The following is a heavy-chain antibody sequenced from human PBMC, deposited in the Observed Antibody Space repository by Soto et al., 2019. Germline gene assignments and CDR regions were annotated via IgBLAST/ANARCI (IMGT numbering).Heavy chain of an antibody. CDR2: IIPIFGIA. J-gene: IGHJ6*02. Sequence: QVQLVQSGAEVKKPGSSVKVSCKASGGTFSRYSITWVRQAPGHGLEWIGRIIPIFGIASYAQKFQGRVTITADEATGXAXMXRSSLRSDDTAVYYCAREDRDRETGLVPAAIDGMDVWGQGTTVTVSS. CDR1: GGTFSRYS. CDR3: AREDRDRETGLVPAAIDGMDV. V-gene: IGHV1-69*08. D-gene: IGHD2-2*01.